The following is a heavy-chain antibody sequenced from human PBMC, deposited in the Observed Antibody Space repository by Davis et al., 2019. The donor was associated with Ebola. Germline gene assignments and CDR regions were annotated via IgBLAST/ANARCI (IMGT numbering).Heavy chain of an antibody. CDR2: IRSKANSYAT. V-gene: IGHV3-73*01. CDR3: STGSYPREY. J-gene: IGHJ4*02. D-gene: IGHD1-26*01. CDR1: GFTVSSNY. Sequence: GGSLRLSCAASGFTVSSNYMSWVRQASGKGLEWVGRIRSKANSYATAYAASVKGRFTISRDDSKNTAYLQMNSLKTEDTAVYYCSTGSYPREYWGQGTLVTVSS.